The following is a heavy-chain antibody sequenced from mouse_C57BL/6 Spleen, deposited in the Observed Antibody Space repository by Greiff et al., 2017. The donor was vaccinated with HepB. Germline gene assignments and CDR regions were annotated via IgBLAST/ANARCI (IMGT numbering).Heavy chain of an antibody. CDR1: GYTFTSYW. CDR2: IDPSDSET. J-gene: IGHJ3*01. D-gene: IGHD3-2*02. V-gene: IGHV1-52*01. Sequence: QVQLQQPGAELVRPGSSVKLSCKASGYTFTSYWMHWVKQRPIQGLEWIGNIDPSDSETHYNQKFKDKATLTVDKSSSTAYMQLSSLTSEDSAVYYCARVEGQLRPAWFAYWGQGTLVTVSA. CDR3: ARVEGQLRPAWFAY.